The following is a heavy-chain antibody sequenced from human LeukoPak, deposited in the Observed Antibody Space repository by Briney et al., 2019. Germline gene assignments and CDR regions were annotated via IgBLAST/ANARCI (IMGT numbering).Heavy chain of an antibody. CDR1: GYSFTNYW. CDR2: IYPGDSDT. J-gene: IGHJ4*02. D-gene: IGHD3-10*01. CDR3: ARHNYGSGSYYAY. V-gene: IGHV5-51*01. Sequence: GESLKISCEGSGYSFTNYWIGWVRQMPGKGLEWMGIIYPGDSDTRYSPSFQGQVTISVDNSINTAYLQWNSLKASDTAMYYCARHNYGSGSYYAYWGQGTLVTVSS.